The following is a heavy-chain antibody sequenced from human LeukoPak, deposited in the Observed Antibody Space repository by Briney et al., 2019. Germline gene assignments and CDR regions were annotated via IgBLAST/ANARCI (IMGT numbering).Heavy chain of an antibody. V-gene: IGHV4-39*07. CDR2: IYYSGST. Sequence: PSETLSLTCTVSGGSISSSSYYWGWIRQPPGKGLEWIGSIYYSGSTYYNPSLKSRVTISVDTSKNQFSLKLSSVTAADTAVYYCARFSNHYFDYWGQGTLSPSPQ. CDR1: GGSISSSSYY. CDR3: ARFSNHYFDY. J-gene: IGHJ4*02. D-gene: IGHD4-11*01.